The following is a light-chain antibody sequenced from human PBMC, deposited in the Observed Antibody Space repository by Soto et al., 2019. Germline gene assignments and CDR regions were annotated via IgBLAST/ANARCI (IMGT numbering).Light chain of an antibody. V-gene: IGLV2-14*01. J-gene: IGLJ1*01. CDR3: SSYTSSSTRGV. CDR2: DVS. CDR1: SSDVGGYNY. Sequence: QSALTQPASVSGSPGQSITISCTGTSSDVGGYNYVSWYQQHPGKAPKLMIYDVSNRPSGVSNRFSGSKSGNTASLTISGLQAEDEADYYCSSYTSSSTRGVFGTGTKVTVI.